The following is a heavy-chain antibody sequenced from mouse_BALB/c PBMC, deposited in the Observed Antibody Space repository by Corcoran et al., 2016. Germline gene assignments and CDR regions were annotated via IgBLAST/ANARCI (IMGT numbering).Heavy chain of an antibody. CDR1: GLSFSTRRVG. V-gene: IGHV8-12*01. D-gene: IGHD1-1*01. Sequence: QITLKESGPTLVKPTQTLTLACTFSGLSFSTRRVGVGWIRQPPGKALEWLALLYWDNDEHYIPSLKNRLTIIKDTSKKQAVLTMTNMDPVDTATYFGVDSDAAGTVGWFEPWGQGTLFTVSS. J-gene: IGHJ4*01. CDR3: VDSDAAGTVGWFEP. CDR2: LYWDNDE.